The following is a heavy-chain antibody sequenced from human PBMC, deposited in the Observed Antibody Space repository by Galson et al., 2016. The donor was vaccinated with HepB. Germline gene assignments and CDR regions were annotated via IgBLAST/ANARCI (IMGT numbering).Heavy chain of an antibody. D-gene: IGHD3-10*01. V-gene: IGHV3-11*06. Sequence: SLRLSCAASGFTFSDYYMSWIRLAPGKGLEWISYISSSSSYTSYADSVKGRFTITRDNAKNSLYLQMNSLRAEDTAVYYCARDRPPLLQWYGSGSYQDYWGQGTLVTVSS. CDR1: GFTFSDYY. CDR2: ISSSSSYT. J-gene: IGHJ4*02. CDR3: ARDRPPLLQWYGSGSYQDY.